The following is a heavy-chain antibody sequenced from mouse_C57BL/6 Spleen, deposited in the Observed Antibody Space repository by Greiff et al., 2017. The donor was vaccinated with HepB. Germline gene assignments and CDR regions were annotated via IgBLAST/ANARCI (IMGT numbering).Heavy chain of an antibody. Sequence: VQLQQPGAELVKPGASVKLSCKASGYTFTSYWMHWVKQRPGQGLEWIGMIHPNSGSTNYNEKFKSKATLTVDKSSSTAYMQLSSLTSEDSAVYDCASTTVVPNWYFDVWGTGTTVTVSS. J-gene: IGHJ1*03. CDR3: ASTTVVPNWYFDV. V-gene: IGHV1-64*01. CDR2: IHPNSGST. CDR1: GYTFTSYW. D-gene: IGHD1-1*01.